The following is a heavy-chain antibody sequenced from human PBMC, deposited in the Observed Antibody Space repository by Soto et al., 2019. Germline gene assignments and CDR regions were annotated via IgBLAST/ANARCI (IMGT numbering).Heavy chain of an antibody. CDR3: ARGAHYSSPFRWFDP. D-gene: IGHD6-13*01. CDR2: IYYSGST. CDR1: GGSISSGGYY. Sequence: QVQLQESGPGLVKPSQTLSLTCTVSGGSISSGGYYWSWIRQHPGKGLEWIGYIYYSGSTYYNPFLKSRVTISVEPSKNQSSLKLSSVTAADTAVYYCARGAHYSSPFRWFDPWGQGTLVTVSS. J-gene: IGHJ5*02. V-gene: IGHV4-31*03.